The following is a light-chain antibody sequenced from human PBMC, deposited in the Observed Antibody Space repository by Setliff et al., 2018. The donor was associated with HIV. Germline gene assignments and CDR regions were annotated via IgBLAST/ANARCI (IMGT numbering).Light chain of an antibody. CDR2: EVS. Sequence: SVLAQPRSVSGSPGQSVTLSCTGSSSDVGAYNYVSWYQQHPGKAPKLIISEVSNRPSGVSNRFSGSKSGNTASLTLSGLQAEDEADYYCCSDTSSSTRVFGTGTKVTVL. CDR1: SSDVGAYNY. V-gene: IGLV2-14*01. CDR3: CSDTSSSTRV. J-gene: IGLJ1*01.